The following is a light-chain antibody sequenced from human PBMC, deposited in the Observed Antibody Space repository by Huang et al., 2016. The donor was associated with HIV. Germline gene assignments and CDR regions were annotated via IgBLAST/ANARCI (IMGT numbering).Light chain of an antibody. CDR3: QQYNTYLYT. CDR2: RAS. Sequence: DIQMTQSPSTLSASVGDRVTITCRASQNINTWLAWYQQKPGKAPDLLIYRASSLQVGAPSRFTGSGSGTEFTLTITSLQPDDLGTYYCQQYNTYLYTFGQGTKLEI. J-gene: IGKJ2*01. V-gene: IGKV1-5*03. CDR1: QNINTW.